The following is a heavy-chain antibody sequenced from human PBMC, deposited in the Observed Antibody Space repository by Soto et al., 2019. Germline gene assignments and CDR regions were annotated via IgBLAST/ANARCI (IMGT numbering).Heavy chain of an antibody. V-gene: IGHV1-18*01. Sequence: QVQLVQSGAEVKKTGASVKVSCKASGYAFTSYGLSWVRQAPGQGLEWMGWITTYNGNTNYAQKFQCRVTMTTDTSTSTAYMELRSLSSVDTAVYYSATYGSGSILTFWGQGTLVTVSS. CDR1: GYAFTSYG. CDR2: ITTYNGNT. J-gene: IGHJ4*02. D-gene: IGHD3-10*01. CDR3: ATYGSGSILTF.